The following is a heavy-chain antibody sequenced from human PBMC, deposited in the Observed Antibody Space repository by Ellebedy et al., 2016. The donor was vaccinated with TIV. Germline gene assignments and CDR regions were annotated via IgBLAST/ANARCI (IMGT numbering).Heavy chain of an antibody. CDR2: INPNSGDT. CDR1: GHPLTELS. D-gene: IGHD3-22*01. Sequence: ASVKVSCKVSGHPLTELSLHWVRQAPGQGLEWMGRINPNSGDTTYAQKFLGRVTLTRDTSISTAYMGLSRLRSDDTAIYYCARAYYYDSIAYYFDSWGQGTLVTVSS. V-gene: IGHV1-2*06. J-gene: IGHJ4*02. CDR3: ARAYYYDSIAYYFDS.